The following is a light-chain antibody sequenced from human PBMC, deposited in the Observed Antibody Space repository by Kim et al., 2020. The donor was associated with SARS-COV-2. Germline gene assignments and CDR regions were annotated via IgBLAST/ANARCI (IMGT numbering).Light chain of an antibody. CDR3: QQYYTPPYT. CDR1: QSVLHSSNNKNY. Sequence: DIVMTQSPDSLAVSLGERATINCKSSQSVLHSSNNKNYLAWYQQKPGQPPKLLIYWASTRESGVPDRLSGSGSGTDFTLTISSLQAEDVAVYSCQQYYTPPYTVRQGTKLEI. J-gene: IGKJ2*01. V-gene: IGKV4-1*01. CDR2: WAS.